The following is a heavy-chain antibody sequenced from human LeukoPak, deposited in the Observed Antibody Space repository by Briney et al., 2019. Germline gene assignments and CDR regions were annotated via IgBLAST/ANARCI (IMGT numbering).Heavy chain of an antibody. CDR2: INHSGST. CDR3: ASTFGIAAAGTWYYYYYMDV. J-gene: IGHJ6*03. CDR1: GGSFSGYY. Sequence: SETLSLTCAVYGGSFSGYYWSWIRQPPGKGLEWIGEINHSGSTNYNPSLKSRVTISVDTSKNQFSLKLSSVTAADTAVYYCASTFGIAAAGTWYYYYYMDVWGKGTTVTISS. V-gene: IGHV4-34*01. D-gene: IGHD6-13*01.